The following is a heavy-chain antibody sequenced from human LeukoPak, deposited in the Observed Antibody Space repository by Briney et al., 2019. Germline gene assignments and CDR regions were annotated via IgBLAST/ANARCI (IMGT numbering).Heavy chain of an antibody. J-gene: IGHJ4*02. Sequence: APVKVSCKASGYTFTSYYMHWVRQAPGQGLEWMGIINPSGGSTSYAQKFQGRVTMTRDTSTSTVYMELSSLRSEDTAVYYCARIAVAGTLDYWGQGTLVTVSS. CDR2: INPSGGST. V-gene: IGHV1-46*01. D-gene: IGHD6-19*01. CDR1: GYTFTSYY. CDR3: ARIAVAGTLDY.